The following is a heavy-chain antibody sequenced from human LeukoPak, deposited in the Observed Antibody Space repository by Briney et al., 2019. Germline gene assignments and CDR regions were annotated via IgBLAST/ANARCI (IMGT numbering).Heavy chain of an antibody. Sequence: PSETLSLTCTVSGDSISSSSYFWGWIRQPPGKGLEWLGSISYSGNTYYNPSLKSRVTLSVDTSKNQFSLNLNSVTAADTAVYYCARPGYYGDYAFDYWGQGTLVTVSS. J-gene: IGHJ4*02. D-gene: IGHD4-17*01. CDR3: ARPGYYGDYAFDY. CDR1: GDSISSSSYF. V-gene: IGHV4-39*01. CDR2: ISYSGNT.